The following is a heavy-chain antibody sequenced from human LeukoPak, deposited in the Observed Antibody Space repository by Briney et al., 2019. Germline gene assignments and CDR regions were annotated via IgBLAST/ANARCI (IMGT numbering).Heavy chain of an antibody. J-gene: IGHJ6*03. Sequence: GGSLRLSCAVSGFTFTNYRMSWARQSPGKGLEWVANIYLDGSRAYYVDSVKGRFTISRDNAKNSLFLQMNSLSAEDTAVYYCGRAGPVTKDHFMDVWGKGTTVTISS. CDR3: GRAGPVTKDHFMDV. CDR1: GFTFTNYR. V-gene: IGHV3-7*01. D-gene: IGHD2-2*01. CDR2: IYLDGSRA.